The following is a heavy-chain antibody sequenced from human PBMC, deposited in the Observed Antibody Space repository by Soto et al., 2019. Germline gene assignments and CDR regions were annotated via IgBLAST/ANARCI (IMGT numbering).Heavy chain of an antibody. CDR1: GGTFSSYA. V-gene: IGHV1-69*12. CDR2: NIPIFGTA. CDR3: ASHYDSSGYYYRGLDY. Sequence: QVQLVQSGAEVKKPGSSVKVSCKASGGTFSSYAISWVRQAPGQGLEWMGGNIPIFGTADYAQKFQGRVTITADESTNTGNMELSSLRSEDTAVYYCASHYDSSGYYYRGLDYWGQGTLVTVSS. D-gene: IGHD3-22*01. J-gene: IGHJ4*02.